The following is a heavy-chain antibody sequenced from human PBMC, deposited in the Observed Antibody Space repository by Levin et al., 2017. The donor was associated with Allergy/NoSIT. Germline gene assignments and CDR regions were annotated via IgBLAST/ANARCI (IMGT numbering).Heavy chain of an antibody. J-gene: IGHJ4*02. Sequence: GESLKISCAASGFTISSNYMSWVRQAPGKGLEWVSVIYSGGSTYYADSVKGRFTISRDNSKNTLYLQMNSLRAEDTAVYYCARVAVRGVKWGQGTLVTVSS. D-gene: IGHD3-10*01. CDR1: GFTISSNY. CDR2: IYSGGST. V-gene: IGHV3-53*01. CDR3: ARVAVRGVK.